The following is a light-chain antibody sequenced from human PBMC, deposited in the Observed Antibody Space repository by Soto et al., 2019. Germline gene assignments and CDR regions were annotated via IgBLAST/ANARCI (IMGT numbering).Light chain of an antibody. V-gene: IGKV3-11*01. J-gene: IGKJ4*01. CDR3: QQRSNWLT. Sequence: EIVLTQSPATLSLSPGERDTLSCRASQSVSSYLAWYQQKPGQAPRLLSYDASNRATGIPARFSGSGSGTDFTLTIISLEPEDFAVYYCQQRSNWLTFGGGTQVEIK. CDR2: DAS. CDR1: QSVSSY.